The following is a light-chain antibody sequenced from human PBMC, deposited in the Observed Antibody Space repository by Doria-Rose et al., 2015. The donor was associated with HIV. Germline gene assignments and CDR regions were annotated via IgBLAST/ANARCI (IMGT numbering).Light chain of an antibody. CDR1: QGIRSY. Sequence: DIQVTQSPSFLSASVGDRVTITCRASQGIRSYLAWYQQKPGKAPKLLISAASTLQSGVPSRFSGSGSGTEFTLTISSLQPEDFATYYCQQLNSYPETFGQGTKVEIK. V-gene: IGKV1-9*01. CDR2: AAS. CDR3: QQLNSYPET. J-gene: IGKJ1*01.